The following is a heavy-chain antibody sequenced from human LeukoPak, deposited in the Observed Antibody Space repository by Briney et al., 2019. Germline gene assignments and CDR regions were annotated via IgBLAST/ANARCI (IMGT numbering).Heavy chain of an antibody. J-gene: IGHJ5*02. Sequence: ASVKVSCKVSGYTLTELSMHWVRQAPGKGLEWMGGFDPEDGETIYAQKFQGRVTMTEDTSTDTAYMELSSLRSEDTAVYYCTTNPNNYYDSSGYSAWGQGTLVTVSS. CDR3: TTNPNNYYDSSGYSA. V-gene: IGHV1-24*01. CDR1: GYTLTELS. D-gene: IGHD3-22*01. CDR2: FDPEDGET.